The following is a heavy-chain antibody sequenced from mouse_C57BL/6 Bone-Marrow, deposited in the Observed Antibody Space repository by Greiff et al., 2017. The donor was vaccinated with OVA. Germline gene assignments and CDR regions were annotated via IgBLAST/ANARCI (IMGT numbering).Heavy chain of an antibody. CDR1: GFTFSDYY. J-gene: IGHJ1*03. CDR2: INYDGSST. CDR3: ARGGNYYGKDWYFDV. Sequence: EVQVVESEGGLVQPGSSMKLSCTASGFTFSDYYMAWFRRVPEKGLEWVANINYDGSSTYYLDSLKSRFIISRDNAKNILYLQMSSLKSEDTATYYCARGGNYYGKDWYFDVWGTGTTVTVSS. V-gene: IGHV5-16*01. D-gene: IGHD1-1*01.